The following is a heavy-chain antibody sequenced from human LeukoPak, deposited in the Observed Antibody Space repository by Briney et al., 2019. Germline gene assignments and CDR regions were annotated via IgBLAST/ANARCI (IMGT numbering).Heavy chain of an antibody. V-gene: IGHV5-51*01. D-gene: IGHD2-2*01. CDR2: IYPGDSDT. CDR1: GYSFSSYW. J-gene: IGHJ4*02. Sequence: GESLKISCKGSGYSFSSYWIAWVRQMPGKGLEWIGFIYPGDSDTRYSPSFQGKVTISADKSITPAYLQWSSLKASDTAMYYCVRGYCSISTCRRLDYWGQGTLVTVSS. CDR3: VRGYCSISTCRRLDY.